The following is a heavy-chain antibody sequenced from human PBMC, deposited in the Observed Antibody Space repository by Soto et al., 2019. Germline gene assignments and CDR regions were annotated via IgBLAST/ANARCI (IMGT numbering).Heavy chain of an antibody. D-gene: IGHD3-22*01. CDR1: GYTFTSYY. CDR3: ARARSITMIVVVITGDFDY. CDR2: INPSGGST. J-gene: IGHJ4*02. Sequence: ASVKVSCKASGYTFTSYYMHWVLQAPGQGLEWMGIINPSGGSTSYAQKFQGRVTMTRDTSTSTVYMELSSLRSEDTAVYYCARARSITMIVVVITGDFDYWGQGTLVTVSS. V-gene: IGHV1-46*01.